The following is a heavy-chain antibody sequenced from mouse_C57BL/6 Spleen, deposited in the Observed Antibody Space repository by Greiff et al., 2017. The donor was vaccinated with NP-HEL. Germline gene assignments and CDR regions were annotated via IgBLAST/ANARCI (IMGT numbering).Heavy chain of an antibody. CDR2: ISSGGSYT. J-gene: IGHJ4*01. CDR1: GFTFSSYG. D-gene: IGHD2-4*01. CDR3: ARRIYDYDVDYAMDY. Sequence: EVMLVESGGDLVKPGGSLKLSCAASGFTFSSYGMSWVRQTPDKRLEWVATISSGGSYTYYPDSVKGRITISRDNAKNTLYLQMSSLKSEDTAMYYCARRIYDYDVDYAMDYWGQGTSVTVSS. V-gene: IGHV5-6*02.